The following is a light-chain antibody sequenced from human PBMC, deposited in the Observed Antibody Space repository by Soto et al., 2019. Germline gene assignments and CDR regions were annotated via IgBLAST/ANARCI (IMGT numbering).Light chain of an antibody. CDR2: AAS. Sequence: DIQVTQSPSSLSASIGDRVTITCRASETISDYLNWYQLRPGKAPKLLIYAASTLQSGIPSRFSCSGSGTDFALTISNLQPEDFATYYCQQTYSVRTFGQGTRVEIK. CDR1: ETISDY. CDR3: QQTYSVRT. J-gene: IGKJ1*01. V-gene: IGKV1-39*01.